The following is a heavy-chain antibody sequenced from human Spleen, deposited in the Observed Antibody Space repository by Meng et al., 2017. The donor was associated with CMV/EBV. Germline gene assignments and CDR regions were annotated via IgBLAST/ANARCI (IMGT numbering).Heavy chain of an antibody. CDR1: GYTFTNYY. CDR3: ARDVIAAVGVSFGY. J-gene: IGHJ4*02. V-gene: IGHV1-46*01. CDR2: IDPSGAGA. D-gene: IGHD6-13*01. Sequence: QVQLVQSGAEVKKPGASVKVSCTASGYTFTNYYLHWVRQAPGQGLEWMGAIDPSGAGATFAQKFKGRVTMTRDTSTTTVYMELTSLKSDDTAVYYCARDVIAAVGVSFGYWGQGTLVTVSS.